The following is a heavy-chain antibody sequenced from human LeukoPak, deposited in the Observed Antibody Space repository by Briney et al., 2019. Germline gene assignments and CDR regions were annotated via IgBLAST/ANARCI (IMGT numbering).Heavy chain of an antibody. J-gene: IGHJ4*02. Sequence: GGSLRLSCAASGFTFSSYAMSWVRQAPGRGPEWVSAISGSGGSTYYADSVKGRFTISRDNSKNTLYLQMNSLRAEDTAVYYCAKDLSTVGVFDYWGQGTLVTVSS. CDR2: ISGSGGST. D-gene: IGHD4-23*01. CDR1: GFTFSSYA. V-gene: IGHV3-23*01. CDR3: AKDLSTVGVFDY.